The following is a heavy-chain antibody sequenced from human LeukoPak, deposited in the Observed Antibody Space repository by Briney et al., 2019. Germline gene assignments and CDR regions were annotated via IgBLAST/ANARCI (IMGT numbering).Heavy chain of an antibody. D-gene: IGHD6-19*01. CDR1: GFTFTSYE. V-gene: IGHV3-48*03. J-gene: IGHJ4*02. Sequence: GGSLRLSWAASGFTFTSYEMNWVRQAPGKGLEWVSYSSSGGSATYYADSVKGRFTISRDNAKNSLYLQMNSLRAEDTAIYYCVRDPPVAADDYWGQGTLVTVSS. CDR2: SSSGGSAT. CDR3: VRDPPVAADDY.